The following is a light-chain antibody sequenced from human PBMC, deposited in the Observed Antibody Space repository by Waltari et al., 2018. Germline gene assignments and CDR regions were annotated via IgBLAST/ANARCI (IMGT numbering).Light chain of an antibody. CDR1: VGDIAGYNL. CDR3: CTYVGTYTL. V-gene: IGLV2-11*01. Sequence: QSALTQPPSVSGSPGQSVTISCTGTVGDIAGYNLVAWYQLHPGKAPKLIIFDVVRRPSGVPDRSSGSKSANTASLTIAGLRTDDEADYYCCTYVGTYTLFGGGTKVTVL. J-gene: IGLJ2*01. CDR2: DVV.